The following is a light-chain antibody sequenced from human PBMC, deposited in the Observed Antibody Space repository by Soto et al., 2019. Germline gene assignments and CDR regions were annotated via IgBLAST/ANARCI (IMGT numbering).Light chain of an antibody. CDR1: QSVSSY. CDR2: DAA. J-gene: IGKJ5*01. V-gene: IGKV3-11*01. Sequence: EIVLTQSPATLSLSPGARAPLSCRARQSVSSYLAWYPQQPGQHPRLLLYDAANRATGSPARCIGSGSGTDFSLTISSLEAEDVAVDYCQQRSTWPPITFGQGTQLDIK. CDR3: QQRSTWPPIT.